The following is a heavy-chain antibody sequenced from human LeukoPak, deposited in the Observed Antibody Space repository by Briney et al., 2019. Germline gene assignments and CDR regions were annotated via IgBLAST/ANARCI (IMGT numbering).Heavy chain of an antibody. CDR1: GGSISSYY. D-gene: IGHD6-19*01. Sequence: SETLSLTCTVSGGSISSYYWSWIRQPAGKGLEWIGRIYTSGSINYNPSLKSRVTMSVDTSKNQFSLKLSSVTAADTAVYYCARETENYSSGWYGWFDPWGQGTLVTVSS. V-gene: IGHV4-4*07. CDR2: IYTSGSI. CDR3: ARETENYSSGWYGWFDP. J-gene: IGHJ5*02.